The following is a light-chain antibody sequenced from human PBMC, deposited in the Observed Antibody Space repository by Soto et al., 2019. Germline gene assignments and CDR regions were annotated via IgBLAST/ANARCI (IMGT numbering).Light chain of an antibody. Sequence: IKVTKSAAALSSSVRDRVTITCQASQDISDVLHWYQQQPGKAPKVLIYDASKLQTGVPSRFSGRGTGQDFTFAISSLKPDESRTYSSQHSYDLPINFREGTRLEIK. CDR3: QHSYDLPIN. V-gene: IGKV1-33*01. CDR2: DAS. CDR1: QDISDV. J-gene: IGKJ5*01.